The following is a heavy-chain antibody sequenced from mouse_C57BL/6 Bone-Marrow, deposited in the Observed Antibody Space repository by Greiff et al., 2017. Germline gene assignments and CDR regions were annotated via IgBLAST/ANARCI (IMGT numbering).Heavy chain of an antibody. CDR3: ASGGLIYYDYDDPAWFAY. D-gene: IGHD2-4*01. V-gene: IGHV1-7*01. CDR2: INPSSGYT. Sequence: VKLQESGAELAKPGASVKLSCKASGYTFTSYWMHWVKQRPGQGLEWIGYINPSSGYTKYNQKFKDKATLTADKSSSTAYMQLSSLTYEDSAVYYCASGGLIYYDYDDPAWFAYWGQGTLVTVSA. CDR1: GYTFTSYW. J-gene: IGHJ3*01.